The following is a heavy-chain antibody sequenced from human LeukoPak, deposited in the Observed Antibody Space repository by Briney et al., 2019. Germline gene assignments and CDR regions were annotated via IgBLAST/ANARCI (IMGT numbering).Heavy chain of an antibody. CDR2: IFHTGNS. J-gene: IGHJ5*02. CDR3: ARELWFVNALGSWLDP. Sequence: SETLSLTCTVFGDSISSGDYSWGWIRQPSGKGLEWIGYIFHTGNSYYNPSLRSRVTISVDRSRNQFSLGLTSVTSADTAVYYCARELWFVNALGSWLDPWGAGTLVAVSS. CDR1: GDSISSGDYS. V-gene: IGHV4-30-2*01. D-gene: IGHD3-10*01.